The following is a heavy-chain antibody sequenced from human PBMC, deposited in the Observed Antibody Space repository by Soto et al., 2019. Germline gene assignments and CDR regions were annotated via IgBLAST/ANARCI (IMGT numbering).Heavy chain of an antibody. D-gene: IGHD5-12*01. CDR3: ARGRRIAATNYYYYGMDV. CDR2: INHSGST. Sequence: SETLSLTCAVYGGSFSGYYWSWIRQPPGKGLEWIGEINHSGSTNYNPSLKSRVTISVDTSKNQFSLKLSSVTAADTAVYYCARGRRIAATNYYYYGMDVWGQGTTVTVSS. V-gene: IGHV4-34*01. CDR1: GGSFSGYY. J-gene: IGHJ6*02.